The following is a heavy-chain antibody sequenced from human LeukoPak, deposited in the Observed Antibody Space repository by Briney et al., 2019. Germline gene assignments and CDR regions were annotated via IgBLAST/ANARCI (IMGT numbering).Heavy chain of an antibody. CDR1: GYTFTSYD. Sequence: ASVKVSCKASGYTFTSYDINWVRQATGQGLEWMGCMNPNSGNTGYAQKFQGRVTMTRNTSISTAYMELSSLRSEDTAVYYCARGYCSSTSCYGTDYCGQGTLVTVSS. J-gene: IGHJ4*02. D-gene: IGHD2-2*01. V-gene: IGHV1-8*01. CDR2: MNPNSGNT. CDR3: ARGYCSSTSCYGTDY.